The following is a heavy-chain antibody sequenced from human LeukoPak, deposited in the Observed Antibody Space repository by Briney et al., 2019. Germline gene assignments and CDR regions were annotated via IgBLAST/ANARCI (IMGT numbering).Heavy chain of an antibody. J-gene: IGHJ3*02. D-gene: IGHD1-26*01. Sequence: SETLSLTCTVSGGSISSYYWSWIRQPAGKGLEWIGRIYTSGSTNYNPSLKSRVTMSVDTSKNQFSLKLSSVTAADTAVYYCARAGEWELIRAFDIWGQGTMVTVSS. CDR3: ARAGEWELIRAFDI. CDR2: IYTSGST. CDR1: GGSISSYY. V-gene: IGHV4-4*07.